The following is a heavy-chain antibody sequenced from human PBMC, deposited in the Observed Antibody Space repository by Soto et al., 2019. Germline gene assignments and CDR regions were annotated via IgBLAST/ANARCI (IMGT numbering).Heavy chain of an antibody. CDR3: ARAQFYSGSGRYNNLMFDP. J-gene: IGHJ5*02. CDR1: GAALNSGNYY. V-gene: IGHV4-61*01. CDR2: IYVTGAV. D-gene: IGHD3-10*01. Sequence: SETLSLTCSVSGAALNSGNYYWSWIRQVPGKGLEWIGHIYVTGAVDYNPSLKTRLTMSLDRSNNQFSLTLNSVTAADTAVYYCARAQFYSGSGRYNNLMFDPWGQGIQVTVS.